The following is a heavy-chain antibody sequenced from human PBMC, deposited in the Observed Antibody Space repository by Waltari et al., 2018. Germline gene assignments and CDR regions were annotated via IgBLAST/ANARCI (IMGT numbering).Heavy chain of an antibody. CDR2: IKQDGSEK. Sequence: EVQLVESGGGLVQPGGSLRLSCAASGFTFSSYWMSWVRQAPGKGLEWVANIKQDGSEKYYVDSVKGRFTISRDNAKNSLYLQMNSLRAEDTAVYYCARVSTFFGVVMRSTPAYMDVWGKGTTVTVSS. D-gene: IGHD3-3*01. J-gene: IGHJ6*03. CDR3: ARVSTFFGVVMRSTPAYMDV. CDR1: GFTFSSYW. V-gene: IGHV3-7*01.